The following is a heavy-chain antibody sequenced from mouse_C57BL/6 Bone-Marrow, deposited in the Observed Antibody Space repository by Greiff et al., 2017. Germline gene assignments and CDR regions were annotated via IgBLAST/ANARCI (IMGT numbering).Heavy chain of an antibody. CDR3: ARPPLYCGNYAFAY. J-gene: IGHJ3*01. CDR2: IHPNSGST. CDR1: GYTFTSYW. D-gene: IGHD2-1*01. V-gene: IGHV1-64*01. Sequence: VQLQQPGAELVKPGASVKLSCKASGYTFTSYWMHWVKQRPGQGLEWIGMIHPNSGSTNYNEKFKSKATLTVDNASSTAYMQLSSLTSEDSAVYSVARPPLYCGNYAFAYWGQGTLVTVSA.